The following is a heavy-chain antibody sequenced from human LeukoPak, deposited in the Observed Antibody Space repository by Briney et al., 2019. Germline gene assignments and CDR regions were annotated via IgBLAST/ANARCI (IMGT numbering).Heavy chain of an antibody. CDR3: VRDLILVWTPGDDFDH. Sequence: GGSLRLSCAASGFTFSNYWMHWVRQAPGRGLEWVSRINERATIISYADSVKGRFTISRENARNTLYLQMNSLTAEDTAVYYCVRDLILVWTPGDDFDHWGQGTLVTVSS. V-gene: IGHV3-74*01. D-gene: IGHD3-16*01. J-gene: IGHJ4*02. CDR2: INERATII. CDR1: GFTFSNYW.